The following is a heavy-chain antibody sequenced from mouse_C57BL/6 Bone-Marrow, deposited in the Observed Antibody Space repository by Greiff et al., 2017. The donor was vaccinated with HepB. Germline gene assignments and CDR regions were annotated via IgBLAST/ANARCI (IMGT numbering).Heavy chain of an antibody. J-gene: IGHJ2*01. CDR1: GYTFTSYW. Sequence: QVQLQQPGAELVKPGASVKLSCKASGYTFTSYWMHWVKQRPGQGLEWIGMIHPNSGSTNYNEKFKSKATLTVDKSSSTAYMQLSSLTSEDSAVYYCARTLITTVVAHYFDYWGQGTTLTVS. CDR3: ARTLITTVVAHYFDY. V-gene: IGHV1-64*01. CDR2: IHPNSGST. D-gene: IGHD1-1*01.